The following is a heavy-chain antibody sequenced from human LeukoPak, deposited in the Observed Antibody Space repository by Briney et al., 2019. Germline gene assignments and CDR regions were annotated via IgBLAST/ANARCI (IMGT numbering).Heavy chain of an antibody. Sequence: GGSLRLSCAASGFTFSSYWMRWVRQAPGKGPVWVSRISTDGSSTSYADSVKGRFTISRDNAKNTLYLQMNSLRAEDTAVFYCARGFAGFDPWGQGTLVTVSS. V-gene: IGHV3-74*01. CDR1: GFTFSSYW. CDR3: ARGFAGFDP. J-gene: IGHJ5*02. CDR2: ISTDGSST.